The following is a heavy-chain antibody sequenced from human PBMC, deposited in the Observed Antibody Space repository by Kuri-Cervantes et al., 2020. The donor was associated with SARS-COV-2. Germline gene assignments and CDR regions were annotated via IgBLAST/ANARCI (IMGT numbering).Heavy chain of an antibody. CDR2: IIPILGIA. Sequence: SVKVSCKASGGTFSSYAISWVRQAPGQGLEWMGRIIPILGIANYAQKFQGRVTITADKSTSTAYMELSSLRSEDTAVYYCARHSGSGWTGNWFDPWGQGTLVTVSS. J-gene: IGHJ5*02. D-gene: IGHD6-19*01. V-gene: IGHV1-69*04. CDR1: GGTFSSYA. CDR3: ARHSGSGWTGNWFDP.